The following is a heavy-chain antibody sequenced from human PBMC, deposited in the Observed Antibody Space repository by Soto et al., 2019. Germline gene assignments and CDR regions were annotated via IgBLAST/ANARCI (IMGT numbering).Heavy chain of an antibody. CDR2: ILYTGNT. V-gene: IGHV4-59*01. J-gene: IGHJ6*02. CDR3: ARAPDGSGSYYAPYYYYAMAV. Sequence: PSETLSLTCTVSGASISSYYWSWIRQPPGKGLEWLGYILYTGNTNYSPSLKSRVTMSVDTSKNQVSLKLSAVTAADTAVYFCARAPDGSGSYYAPYYYYAMAVWGQGTTVAAP. D-gene: IGHD3-10*01. CDR1: GASISSYY.